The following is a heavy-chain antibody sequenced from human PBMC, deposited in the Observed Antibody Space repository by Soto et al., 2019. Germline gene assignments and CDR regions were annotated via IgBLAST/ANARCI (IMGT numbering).Heavy chain of an antibody. Sequence: QVQLVESGGGVVQPGRSLRLSCAASGFTFSSYGMHWVRQAPGKGLEWVAVISYDGSNKYYADSVKGRFTISRDNSKNTLDLQMNSLRAEDTAVYYCAKESGYSYGPNWFDPWGQGTLVTVSS. D-gene: IGHD5-18*01. CDR1: GFTFSSYG. CDR2: ISYDGSNK. CDR3: AKESGYSYGPNWFDP. V-gene: IGHV3-30*18. J-gene: IGHJ5*02.